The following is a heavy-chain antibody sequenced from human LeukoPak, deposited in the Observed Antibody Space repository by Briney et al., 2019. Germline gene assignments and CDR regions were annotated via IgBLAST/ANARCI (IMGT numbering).Heavy chain of an antibody. J-gene: IGHJ4*02. CDR3: TREGGSYRPLDY. CDR2: INHSGST. D-gene: IGHD3-16*02. V-gene: IGHV4-34*01. CDR1: GGSFSGYY. Sequence: SETLSLTCAVYGGSFSGYYWSWIRQPPGEGLEWIGEINHSGSTKYHPSLKSRVTISVDTSKNQFSLKLSSVTAADTAVHYCTREGGSYRPLDYSGQGTLVTVSS.